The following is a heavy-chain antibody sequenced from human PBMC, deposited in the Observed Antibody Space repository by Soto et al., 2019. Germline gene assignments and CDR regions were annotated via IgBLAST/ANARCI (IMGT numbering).Heavy chain of an antibody. CDR2: IWYDGSNK. J-gene: IGHJ6*02. CDR3: ARGVRFLEYYYGMDV. D-gene: IGHD3-3*01. V-gene: IGHV3-33*01. Sequence: QVQLVESGGGVVQPGRSLRLSCAASAFTFSSYGMHWVRQAPGKGLEWVAVIWYDGSNKYYADSVKGRFTISRDNSKKTLYLQMNSLRAEDTAVYYCARGVRFLEYYYGMDVWGQGTTVTVSS. CDR1: AFTFSSYG.